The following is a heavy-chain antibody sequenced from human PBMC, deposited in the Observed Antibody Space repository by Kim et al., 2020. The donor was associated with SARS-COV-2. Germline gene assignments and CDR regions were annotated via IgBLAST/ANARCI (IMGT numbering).Heavy chain of an antibody. CDR3: TRVNPISGGWYDAFDI. V-gene: IGHV3-73*01. D-gene: IGHD6-19*01. J-gene: IGHJ3*02. CDR1: GFTFSGST. CDR2: IRSKANSYAT. Sequence: GGSLRLSCAASGFTFSGSTMHWVRQASGKGLEWVGRIRSKANSYATAYAALVKGRFTISRDDSQNTAYLQMNSLKTEDTAVYYCTRVNPISGGWYDAFDIWGQGTMVTVSS.